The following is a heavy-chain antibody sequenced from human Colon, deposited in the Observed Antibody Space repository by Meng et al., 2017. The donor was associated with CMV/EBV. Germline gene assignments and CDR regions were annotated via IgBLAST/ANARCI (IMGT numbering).Heavy chain of an antibody. J-gene: IGHJ4*02. V-gene: IGHV3-30*04. D-gene: IGHD3-10*01. CDR2: ISHDGSKK. CDR3: ARGYYYASGSCDY. CDR1: GFTFSSYT. Sequence: GESLKISCAASGFTFSSYTMHWVRQAPGKGLEWEAVISHDGSKKNYADSVKGRFTISRDSSKNTLYLQMNSLRPEDTAVYYCARGYYYASGSCDYWGQGNMVTVSS.